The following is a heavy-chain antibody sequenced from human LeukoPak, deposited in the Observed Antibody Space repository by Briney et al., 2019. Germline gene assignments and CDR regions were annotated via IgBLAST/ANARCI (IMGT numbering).Heavy chain of an antibody. J-gene: IGHJ5*02. D-gene: IGHD1-26*01. CDR2: MNPNSGNT. CDR3: ARGRFLVGARNWFDP. CDR1: GYTFTSYD. V-gene: IGHV1-8*03. Sequence: ASVKVSCKASGYTFTSYDINWVRQATGQGLEWMGWMNPNSGNTGYAQKFQGRVTITRNTSISTAYMELSSLRSEDTAVYYCARGRFLVGARNWFDPWGQGTLVTVSS.